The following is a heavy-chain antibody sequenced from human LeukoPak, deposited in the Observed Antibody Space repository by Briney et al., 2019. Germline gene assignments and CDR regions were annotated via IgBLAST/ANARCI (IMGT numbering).Heavy chain of an antibody. CDR1: GYTFTSYG. Sequence: ASVKVSCKASGYTFTSYGISWVRQAPGQELEWMGGIIPIFGTANYAQKFQGRVTITADESTSTAYMELSSLRSEDTAVYYCALGCSSTSCYSPNWFDPWGQGTLVTVSS. D-gene: IGHD2-2*01. CDR2: IIPIFGTA. J-gene: IGHJ5*02. V-gene: IGHV1-69*13. CDR3: ALGCSSTSCYSPNWFDP.